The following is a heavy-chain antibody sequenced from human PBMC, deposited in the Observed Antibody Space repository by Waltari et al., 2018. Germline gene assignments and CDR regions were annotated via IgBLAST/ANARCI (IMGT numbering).Heavy chain of an antibody. CDR2: IDHGGST. CDR3: ARGATLYERETYYPVFDW. CDR1: GGSSSAFY. V-gene: IGHV4-34*01. Sequence: QVHLQQSGAGLLRPSQTLSLTCPVYGGSSSAFYWSWIRPAPGQGLEWLGEIDHGGSTNYNPSLRGRITISAATSKTEFYLTLNSVTAADTATYFCARGATLYERETYYPVFDWWGQGTLVTVSS. D-gene: IGHD3-10*01. J-gene: IGHJ4*02.